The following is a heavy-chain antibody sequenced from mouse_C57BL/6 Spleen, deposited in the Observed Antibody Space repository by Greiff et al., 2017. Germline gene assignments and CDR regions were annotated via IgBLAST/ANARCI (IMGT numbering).Heavy chain of an antibody. CDR1: GFTFSSYA. J-gene: IGHJ1*03. V-gene: IGHV5-4*01. Sequence: EVKLMESGGGLVKPGGSLKLSCAASGFTFSSYAMSWVRQTPEKRLEWVATISDGGSYTYYPDNVKGRFTISRDNAKNNLYLQMSHLKSEDTAMYYCARDGGRLRRYFDVWGTGTTVTVSS. CDR2: ISDGGSYT. D-gene: IGHD2-2*01. CDR3: ARDGGRLRRYFDV.